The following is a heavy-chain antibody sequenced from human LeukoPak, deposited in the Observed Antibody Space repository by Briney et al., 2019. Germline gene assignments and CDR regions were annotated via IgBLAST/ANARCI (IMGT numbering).Heavy chain of an antibody. V-gene: IGHV3-23*01. CDR2: ISGSGGST. D-gene: IGHD3-3*01. Sequence: GGSLRLSCAASGFTLSGDYMSWVRQAPGKGLEWVSAISGSGGSTYYADSVKGRFTISRDNSKNTLYLQMNSLRAEDTAVYYCAKAIKYYDFWSGPYFDYWGQGTLVTVSS. CDR1: GFTLSGDY. CDR3: AKAIKYYDFWSGPYFDY. J-gene: IGHJ4*02.